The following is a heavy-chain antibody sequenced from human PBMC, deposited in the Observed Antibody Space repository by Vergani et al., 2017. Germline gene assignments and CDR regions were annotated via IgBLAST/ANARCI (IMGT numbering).Heavy chain of an antibody. CDR1: GYSINSGYY. Sequence: QVQLQESGPGLVKPSETLSLTCTVSGYSINSGYYWVWIRQPPGKGLEWIATIYHSGNTYYNPSLKSRVTISVDTSRNHFSLDLTSGTAADTAMYYCARHSRAHCVITSCYWPLPLRYWGQGALVTVSS. V-gene: IGHV4-38-2*02. CDR3: ARHSRAHCVITSCYWPLPLRY. J-gene: IGHJ4*02. CDR2: IYHSGNT. D-gene: IGHD2-2*01.